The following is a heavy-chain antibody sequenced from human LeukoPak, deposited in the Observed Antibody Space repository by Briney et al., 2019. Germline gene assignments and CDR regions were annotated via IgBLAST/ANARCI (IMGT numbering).Heavy chain of an antibody. CDR3: ARPVLIYRNDAFDI. J-gene: IGHJ3*02. D-gene: IGHD5-12*01. V-gene: IGHV1-2*02. CDR2: INPNSGGT. CDR1: GYTFTGYY. Sequence: GGSLRLSCAASGYTFTGYYMHWVRQAPGQGLEWMGWINPNSGGTNYAQKFQGRVTMTRDTSISTAYMELSRLRSDDTAVYYCARPVLIYRNDAFDIWGQGTMVTVSS.